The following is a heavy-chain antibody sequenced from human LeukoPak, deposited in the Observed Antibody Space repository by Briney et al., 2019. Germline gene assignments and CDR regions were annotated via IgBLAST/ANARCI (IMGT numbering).Heavy chain of an antibody. CDR1: GGSISSSSYY. Sequence: SETLSLTCTVSGGSISSSSYYWGWIRQPPGKGLEWIGSIYYSGSTNYNPSLKSRVTISVDTSKNQFSLKLSSVTAADTAVYYCARRSSGNDYVWGSYDYYMDVWGKGTTVTISS. V-gene: IGHV4-39*07. CDR3: ARRSSGNDYVWGSYDYYMDV. CDR2: IYYSGST. J-gene: IGHJ6*03. D-gene: IGHD3-16*01.